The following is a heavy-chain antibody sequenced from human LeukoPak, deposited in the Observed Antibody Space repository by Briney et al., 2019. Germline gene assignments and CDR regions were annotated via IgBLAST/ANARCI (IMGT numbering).Heavy chain of an antibody. CDR3: ASLYSRSWSPPRTDDY. V-gene: IGHV3-7*01. D-gene: IGHD6-13*01. J-gene: IGHJ4*02. CDR2: IKQDGSEK. Sequence: PGGSLRLSCAASGFTFSSYWMSWVRQAPGKGLEWVANIKQDGSEKYYVDSVKGRFTISRDNAKNSLYLQMNSLRAEDTAVYYCASLYSRSWSPPRTDDYWGQGTLVTVSS. CDR1: GFTFSSYW.